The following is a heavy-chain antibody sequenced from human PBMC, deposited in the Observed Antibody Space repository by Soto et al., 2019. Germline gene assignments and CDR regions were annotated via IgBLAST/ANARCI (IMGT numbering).Heavy chain of an antibody. CDR2: ISGSGST. CDR1: GGSVSSGHNY. D-gene: IGHD5-18*01. Sequence: PSETLSLTCTVSGGSVSSGHNYWSWIRQSPGKGLEWIGYISGSGSTGYNPSLENRLTMSVDRSKNQFTLRLTSVTAADTAVYFCATESGSTYGYFDYWGQGTQVTVSS. J-gene: IGHJ4*02. CDR3: ATESGSTYGYFDY. V-gene: IGHV4-30-4*01.